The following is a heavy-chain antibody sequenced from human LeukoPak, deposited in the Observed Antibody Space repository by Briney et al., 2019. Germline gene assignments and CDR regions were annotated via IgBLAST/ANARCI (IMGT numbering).Heavy chain of an antibody. J-gene: IGHJ4*01. D-gene: IGHD5-18*01. V-gene: IGHV4-59*01. CDR3: ASGGYSSPLDY. CDR2: IYYSGST. CDR1: GGSISSYY. Sequence: SETLSLTCTVAGGSISSYYWSWIRQPPGKGLEWIGYIYYSGSTNYNPSLKSRVTISVDTSKNQFSLKLSSVTAADTAVYYCASGGYSSPLDYWGQGTLVTVSS.